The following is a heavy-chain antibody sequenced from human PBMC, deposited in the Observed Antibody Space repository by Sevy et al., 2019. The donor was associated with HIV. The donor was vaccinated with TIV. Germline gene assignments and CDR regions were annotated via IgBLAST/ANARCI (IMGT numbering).Heavy chain of an antibody. Sequence: GGSLRLSCAASGFTFSNYWMSWVRQAPGKGLEWVANIKQGGSEKYYVDSVKGRFTISRDNAKNSLYLQMNSLRVEDTAVYYCARGGDDGAFVIWGQGTMVTVSS. CDR3: ARGGDDGAFVI. CDR1: GFTFSNYW. J-gene: IGHJ3*02. V-gene: IGHV3-7*01. D-gene: IGHD2-21*02. CDR2: IKQGGSEK.